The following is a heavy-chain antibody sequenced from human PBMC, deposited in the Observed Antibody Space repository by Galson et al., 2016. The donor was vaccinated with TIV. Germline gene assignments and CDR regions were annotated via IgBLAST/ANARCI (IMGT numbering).Heavy chain of an antibody. J-gene: IGHJ4*02. V-gene: IGHV3-30*02. CDR2: IRNDGTKK. CDR1: GFSFSRNA. Sequence: SLRLSCAASGFSFSRNAMHWVRQAPGRGLEWVAFIRNDGTKKYYVDSVKGRFTISRDNSKNTLDLQMNSLRPEDTAVYYCIRSLIDYWGQGTLVTVSS. CDR3: IRSLIDY.